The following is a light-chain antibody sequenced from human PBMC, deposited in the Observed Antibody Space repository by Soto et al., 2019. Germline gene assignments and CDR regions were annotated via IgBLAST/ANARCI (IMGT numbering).Light chain of an antibody. J-gene: IGLJ2*01. Sequence: QSVVTQPPSVSGAPGQRVTISCTGSSSNIGAGYDVHWYQQLPGTAPKLLIYGNSNRPSGVPDRFSGSKSGTSASLAITGLQAEDEADYYCQSYDSSLSGSRVFGGGTKATVL. V-gene: IGLV1-40*01. CDR2: GNS. CDR1: SSNIGAGYD. CDR3: QSYDSSLSGSRV.